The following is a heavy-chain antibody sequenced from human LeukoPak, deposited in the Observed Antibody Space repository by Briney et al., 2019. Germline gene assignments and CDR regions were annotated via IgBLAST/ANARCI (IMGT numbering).Heavy chain of an antibody. CDR1: GFTFSSFN. CDR2: ISGSSSYR. Sequence: GGSLRLTCTASGFTFSSFNMNWVRQAPGKGLEWVASISGSSSYRNYADSVKGRFTISRDNAKNSLYLQMNSLRAEDTAVYYCASPGLGYCTNGVCSDFDYWGQGTLVTVSS. V-gene: IGHV3-21*01. CDR3: ASPGLGYCTNGVCSDFDY. D-gene: IGHD2-8*01. J-gene: IGHJ4*02.